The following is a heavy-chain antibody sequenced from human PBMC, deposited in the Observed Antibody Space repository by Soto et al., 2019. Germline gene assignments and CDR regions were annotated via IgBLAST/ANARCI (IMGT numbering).Heavy chain of an antibody. CDR3: ARIQRDTAFGHFDY. D-gene: IGHD5-18*01. CDR2: IFYSGRT. J-gene: IGHJ4*02. V-gene: IGHV4-30-4*01. CDR1: GESVNSVVYD. Sequence: PSEPLSVTCTVSGESVNSVVYDGGLIRQPPGEGLEWIGYIFYSGRTDYNPSLKSRVSISVDTSKNQFSLELTSVTAADTAVYYCARIQRDTAFGHFDYWGRGTLVTVSS.